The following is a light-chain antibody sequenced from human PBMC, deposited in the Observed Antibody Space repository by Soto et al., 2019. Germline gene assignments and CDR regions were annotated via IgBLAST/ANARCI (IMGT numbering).Light chain of an antibody. J-gene: IGKJ4*01. Sequence: EIVMTQSPDTLSVSPGERATLSCRASQSVSSYLAWYQQKPGQAPRLLIYGAFTRATGIPARFSGSGSGTEFTLTISSLQSEDFAVYFCQQYNNWPALTFGGGTKVDI. V-gene: IGKV3-15*01. CDR3: QQYNNWPALT. CDR2: GAF. CDR1: QSVSSY.